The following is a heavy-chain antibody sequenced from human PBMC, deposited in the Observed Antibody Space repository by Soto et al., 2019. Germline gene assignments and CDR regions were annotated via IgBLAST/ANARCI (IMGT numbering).Heavy chain of an antibody. D-gene: IGHD3-22*01. CDR3: VRHYYDSSGYFKLFDP. V-gene: IGHV1-8*01. Sequence: ASVKVSCKASGYTFNSYDINWVRQGTEQGLEWVGWMNPNSGSSGYAQRFQGRVTMTRNITTRTAYMELSNLRSEDTAMYYCVRHYYDSSGYFKLFDPWGQGTPVTVS. CDR2: MNPNSGSS. CDR1: GYTFNSYD. J-gene: IGHJ5*02.